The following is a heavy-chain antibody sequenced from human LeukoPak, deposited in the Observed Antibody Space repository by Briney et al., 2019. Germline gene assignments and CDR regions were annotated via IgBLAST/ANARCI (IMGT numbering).Heavy chain of an antibody. V-gene: IGHV3-21*01. Sequence: PGGSLRLSCAASGFTFSSYSMNWVRQAPGKGLEWVSSISSSSSYIYYADSVKGRFTISRDNSNNTLYLQMNSLRPEDTAVYYCARRPAQYFDSWGQGTLVTVSS. CDR1: GFTFSSYS. CDR2: ISSSSSYI. CDR3: ARRPAQYFDS. J-gene: IGHJ4*02.